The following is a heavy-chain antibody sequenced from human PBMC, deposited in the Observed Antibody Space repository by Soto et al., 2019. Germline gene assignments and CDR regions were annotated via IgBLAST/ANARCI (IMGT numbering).Heavy chain of an antibody. Sequence: VGSLRLSCAASGFTFDDYTMHWVRQAPGKGLEWVSLISWDGGSTYYADSVKGRFTISRDNSKNSLYLQMNSLRTEDTALYYCAKEGHSSGWPTREYFQHWGQGTLVTVSS. J-gene: IGHJ1*01. D-gene: IGHD6-19*01. CDR1: GFTFDDYT. V-gene: IGHV3-43*01. CDR2: ISWDGGST. CDR3: AKEGHSSGWPTREYFQH.